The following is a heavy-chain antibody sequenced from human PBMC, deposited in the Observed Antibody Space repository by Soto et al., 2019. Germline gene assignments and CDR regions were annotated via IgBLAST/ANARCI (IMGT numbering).Heavy chain of an antibody. V-gene: IGHV1-69*13. CDR3: ARDYGSGSWSFDY. CDR2: IIPIFGTA. Sequence: GASVKVSCKASGGTLSSYSISWVRQAPGQGLEWMGGIIPIFGTANYAQKFQGRVTITADESTSTAYMELSSLRSEDTAVYYCARDYGSGSWSFDYWGQGTLVTVSS. CDR1: GGTLSSYS. J-gene: IGHJ4*02. D-gene: IGHD3-10*01.